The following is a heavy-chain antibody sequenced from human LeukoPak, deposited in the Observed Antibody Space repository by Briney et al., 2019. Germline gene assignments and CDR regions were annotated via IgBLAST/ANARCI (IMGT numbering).Heavy chain of an antibody. CDR2: INPSGGST. V-gene: IGHV1-46*01. D-gene: IGHD1-26*01. CDR3: ARTGGVGAIIVDDAFDI. J-gene: IGHJ3*02. CDR1: GYTFTSYY. Sequence: ASVKVSCKASGYTFTSYYMHWVRQAPGQGLEWMGIINPSGGSTSYAQKFQGRVTMTRDMSTSTVYMELSSLRSEDTAVYYCARTGGVGAIIVDDAFDIWGQGTMVTVSS.